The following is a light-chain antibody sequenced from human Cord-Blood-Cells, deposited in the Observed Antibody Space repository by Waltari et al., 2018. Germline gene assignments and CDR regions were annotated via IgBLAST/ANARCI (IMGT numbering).Light chain of an antibody. CDR2: ECS. V-gene: IGLV2-23*01. CDR1: SSHVGSYNL. Sequence: QSALTQPASVSGSPGQSITISCTGTSSHVGSYNLVSWYQQHPGKAPNLMIYECSKRPSGVSNRFSGSKSGNTASLTISGLQAEDEADYYCCSYAGSSTWVFGGGTKLTVL. CDR3: CSYAGSSTWV. J-gene: IGLJ3*02.